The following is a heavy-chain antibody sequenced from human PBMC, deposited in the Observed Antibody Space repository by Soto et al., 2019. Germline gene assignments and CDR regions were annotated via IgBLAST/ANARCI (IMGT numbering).Heavy chain of an antibody. V-gene: IGHV3-13*04. D-gene: IGHD3-9*01. CDR2: IGTAGDT. J-gene: IGHJ4*02. Sequence: EVQLVESGGGLVQPGGSLRLSCAASGFTFSSYDMHWVRQATGKGLEWVSAIGTAGDTYYPGSVKGRFTSSRENAKNSLYLQMNSLRAGDTAVYYCARAIDYDILTGYPAPPDYWGQGTLVTVSS. CDR1: GFTFSSYD. CDR3: ARAIDYDILTGYPAPPDY.